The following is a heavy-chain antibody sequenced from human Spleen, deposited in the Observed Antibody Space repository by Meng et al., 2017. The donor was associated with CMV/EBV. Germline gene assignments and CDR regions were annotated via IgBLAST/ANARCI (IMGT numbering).Heavy chain of an antibody. J-gene: IGHJ6*02. CDR1: GFTFSSYD. CDR2: IGTAGDT. V-gene: IGHV3-13*01. D-gene: IGHD2-2*01. CDR3: ARDDLFYCSSTSCYDGMDV. Sequence: GGSLRLSCAASGFTFSSYDMHWVRQATGKGLEWVSAIGTAGDTYYPGSVKGRFTISRENAKNSLYLQMNSLRAGDTAVYYCARDDLFYCSSTSCYDGMDVWGQGTTVTVSS.